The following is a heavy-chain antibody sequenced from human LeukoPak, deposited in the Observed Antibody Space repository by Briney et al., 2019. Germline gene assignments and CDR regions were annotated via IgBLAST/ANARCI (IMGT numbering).Heavy chain of an antibody. CDR2: IYYSGST. Sequence: SETLSLTCTVSGGSISSSSYYWGWIRQPPGKGLEWIGSIYYSGSTYYNPSLKSRVTISVDTSKNQFSLKLSSVTAADTAVCYCARPLIASNRGDAFDIRGQGTMVTVSS. J-gene: IGHJ3*02. D-gene: IGHD6-13*01. V-gene: IGHV4-39*01. CDR1: GGSISSSSYY. CDR3: ARPLIASNRGDAFDI.